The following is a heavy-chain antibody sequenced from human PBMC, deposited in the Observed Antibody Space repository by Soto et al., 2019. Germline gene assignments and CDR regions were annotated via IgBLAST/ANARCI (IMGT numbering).Heavy chain of an antibody. CDR3: ARGRRLWGLFDY. D-gene: IGHD2-21*01. CDR1: GGSFSGYY. Sequence: TLSLTCAVYGGSFSGYYWSWIRQPPGKGLEWIGEINHSGSTNYNPSLKSRVTISVDTSKNQFSLKPSSVTAADTAVYYCARGRRLWGLFDYWGQGTLVTVSS. J-gene: IGHJ4*02. V-gene: IGHV4-34*01. CDR2: INHSGST.